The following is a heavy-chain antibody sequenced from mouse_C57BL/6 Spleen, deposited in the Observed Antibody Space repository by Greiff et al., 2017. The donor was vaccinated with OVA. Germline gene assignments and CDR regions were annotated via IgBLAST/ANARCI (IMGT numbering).Heavy chain of an antibody. V-gene: IGHV1-15*01. Sequence: VQVVESGAELVRPGASVTLSCKASGYTFTDYEMHWVKQTPVHGLEWIGAIDPETGGTAYNQKFKGKAILTADKSSSTAYMELRSLTSEDSAVYYCTSWIYYWGQGTTLTVSS. CDR3: TSWIYY. CDR2: IDPETGGT. CDR1: GYTFTDYE. J-gene: IGHJ2*01.